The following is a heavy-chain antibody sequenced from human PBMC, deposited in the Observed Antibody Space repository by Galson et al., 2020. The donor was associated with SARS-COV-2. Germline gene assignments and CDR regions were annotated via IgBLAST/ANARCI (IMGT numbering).Heavy chain of an antibody. V-gene: IGHV3-30*04. Sequence: GGSLRLSCAASGFTFSSYAMHWVRQAPGKGLEWVAVVSYDGSSEYYADSVKGRFTISRDNSKNTLYLQMNTLRPEDTALYYCAAGHGMDVWGQGTTVTVSS. CDR1: GFTFSSYA. CDR2: VSYDGSSE. CDR3: AAGHGMDV. J-gene: IGHJ6*02.